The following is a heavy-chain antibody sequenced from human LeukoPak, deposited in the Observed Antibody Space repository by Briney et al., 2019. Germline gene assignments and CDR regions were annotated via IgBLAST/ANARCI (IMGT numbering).Heavy chain of an antibody. CDR2: ISYDGSNK. V-gene: IGHV3-30*18. CDR3: AKNHGYRYSDAFDI. D-gene: IGHD5-18*01. Sequence: GGSLRLSCAASGFTFSSYGMHWVRQAPGKGLEWVAVISYDGSNKYYADSVKGRFTISRDNSKNTLYLQMNSLRAEDTAAYYCAKNHGYRYSDAFDIWGQGTMVTVSS. J-gene: IGHJ3*02. CDR1: GFTFSSYG.